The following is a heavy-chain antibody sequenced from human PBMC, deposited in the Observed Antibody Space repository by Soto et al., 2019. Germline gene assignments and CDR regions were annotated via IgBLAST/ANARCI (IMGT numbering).Heavy chain of an antibody. CDR2: VSGSGGST. CDR3: AKEGSFGGYYDSSGYYSSAYFDY. Sequence: EVQLLESGGGLVQPGGSLRLSCAASGFTFSSYAMSWVRQAPGKGLEWVSAVSGSGGSTYYADSVKGRFTISRDNSKNTLYLQMNSVRAEDTAVYYCAKEGSFGGYYDSSGYYSSAYFDYWGQGTLVTVSS. J-gene: IGHJ4*02. CDR1: GFTFSSYA. V-gene: IGHV3-23*01. D-gene: IGHD3-22*01.